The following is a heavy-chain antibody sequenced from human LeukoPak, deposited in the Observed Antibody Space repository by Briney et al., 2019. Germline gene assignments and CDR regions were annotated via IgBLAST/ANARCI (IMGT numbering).Heavy chain of an antibody. CDR1: GFTFSSYA. CDR3: ARGQHYGVYLHPPDY. Sequence: PGGSLRLSCAASGFTFSSYAMHWVRQAPGKGLEWVAVISYDGSNKYYADSVKGRFTISRDNSKNTLYLQMNSLRAEDTAVYYCARGQHYGVYLHPPDYWGQGTLVTVSS. CDR2: ISYDGSNK. V-gene: IGHV3-30-3*01. J-gene: IGHJ4*02. D-gene: IGHD4-17*01.